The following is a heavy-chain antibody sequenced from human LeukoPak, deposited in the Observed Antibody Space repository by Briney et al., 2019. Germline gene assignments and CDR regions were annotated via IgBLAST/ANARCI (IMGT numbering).Heavy chain of an antibody. CDR3: ARAAGGGGNRFDY. V-gene: IGHV3-23*01. Sequence: GGSLRLSCAASGFTFDDYAMSWVRQAPGKGLEWVSAISASAANTYYPDSVKGRFSVSRDNSKTTLYLQMNRLRGEDTAVYYCARAAGGGGNRFDYWGQGTLVTVSS. D-gene: IGHD4-23*01. CDR1: GFTFDDYA. CDR2: ISASAANT. J-gene: IGHJ4*02.